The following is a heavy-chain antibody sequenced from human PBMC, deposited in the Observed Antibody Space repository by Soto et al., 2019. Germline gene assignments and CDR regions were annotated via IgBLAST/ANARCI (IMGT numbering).Heavy chain of an antibody. Sequence: PGGSLRLSCAASGFTFTSSAFTWVRQAPGKGLEWVSAISSSGVGTYYADSVKGRFTISRDNSKNTLYLQMNSLRAEDTAVYYCAKLRGTGYYMDVWGKGTTVTVSS. CDR2: ISSSGVGT. CDR3: AKLRGTGYYMDV. CDR1: GFTFTSSA. D-gene: IGHD3-10*01. V-gene: IGHV3-23*01. J-gene: IGHJ6*03.